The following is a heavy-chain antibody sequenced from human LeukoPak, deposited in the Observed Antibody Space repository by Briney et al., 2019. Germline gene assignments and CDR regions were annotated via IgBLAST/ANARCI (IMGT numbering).Heavy chain of an antibody. D-gene: IGHD3-9*01. Sequence: GRSLRLSCAASGFTFYDYAMHWVRPAPGKGLEWVSGICWNSGSIAYADSVKGPFTIYRDNAKNSLYLQMNSLRAEDTALYYCAKDTDYDMLTGSVDYWGQGTLVTVSS. CDR2: ICWNSGSI. CDR3: AKDTDYDMLTGSVDY. J-gene: IGHJ4*02. V-gene: IGHV3-9*01. CDR1: GFTFYDYA.